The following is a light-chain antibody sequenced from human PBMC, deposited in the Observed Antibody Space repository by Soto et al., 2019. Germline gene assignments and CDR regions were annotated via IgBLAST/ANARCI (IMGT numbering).Light chain of an antibody. Sequence: DIPMTQSPSTLSASIGDRVTITCRASQTINNWLAWYQQKPGKAPNLLIYHASNLETGVPSRFSGSAFGTEFTLTISSLQPDDFATYYCQHYNSYPWTFGQGTKV. V-gene: IGKV1-5*01. CDR3: QHYNSYPWT. J-gene: IGKJ1*01. CDR1: QTINNW. CDR2: HAS.